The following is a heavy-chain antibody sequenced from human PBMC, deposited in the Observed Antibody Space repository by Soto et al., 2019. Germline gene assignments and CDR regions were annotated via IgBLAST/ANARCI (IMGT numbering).Heavy chain of an antibody. CDR1: GGSISSYY. D-gene: IGHD3-22*01. J-gene: IGHJ4*02. Sequence: SETLSLTCTVSGGSISSYYWSWIRQPPGKGLEWIGYIYYSGSTNYNPSLKSRVTISVDTSKNQFSLKLSSVTAADTAVYYCARVVGDYYDSSGYYPHFDYWGQGTLVTVSS. CDR3: ARVVGDYYDSSGYYPHFDY. CDR2: IYYSGST. V-gene: IGHV4-59*01.